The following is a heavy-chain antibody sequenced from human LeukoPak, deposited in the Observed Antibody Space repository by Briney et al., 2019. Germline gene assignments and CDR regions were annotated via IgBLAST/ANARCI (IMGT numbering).Heavy chain of an antibody. J-gene: IGHJ4*02. Sequence: ASVRVSCTASGYTFTSYAINWVRQAPGQGLEWMGGMNPNSGNTGYAQNFQGRVTMTRNTSISTAYMELSSLRSEDTAVYYWARGSQSGGYCTNGVCYWVGATEFDDWGQGTLVTVSS. CDR1: GYTFTSYA. V-gene: IGHV1-8*01. CDR3: ARGSQSGGYCTNGVCYWVGATEFDD. D-gene: IGHD2-8*01. CDR2: MNPNSGNT.